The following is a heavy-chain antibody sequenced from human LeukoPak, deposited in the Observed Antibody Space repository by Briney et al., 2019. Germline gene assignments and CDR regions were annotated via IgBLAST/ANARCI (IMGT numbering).Heavy chain of an antibody. CDR1: GGSFSGYY. V-gene: IGHV4-34*01. J-gene: IGHJ5*02. CDR3: ATTVTTDWFDP. CDR2: INHSGST. Sequence: SETLSLTCAVYGGSFSGYYWSWIRQPPGKGLEWIGEINHSGSTNYNPSLKSRVTISVDTSKNQFSLKLSSVTAADTAVYYCATTVTTDWFDPWGQGTLVTVSS. D-gene: IGHD4-17*01.